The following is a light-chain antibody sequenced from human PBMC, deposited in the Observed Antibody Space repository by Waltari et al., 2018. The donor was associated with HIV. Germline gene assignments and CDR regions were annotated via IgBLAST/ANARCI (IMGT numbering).Light chain of an antibody. V-gene: IGLV3-19*01. CDR1: SLRTYY. J-gene: IGLJ3*02. CDR2: GKN. CDR3: NSRDTSGNRLL. Sequence: SSELTQDPAVSVALGQTVRITCRGDSLRTYYGSWYQQKPGQAPILVIYGKNYRPSGIPERFSGSNSENTASLIITGAQAEDEADYYCNSRDTSGNRLLFGGGTKLTVI.